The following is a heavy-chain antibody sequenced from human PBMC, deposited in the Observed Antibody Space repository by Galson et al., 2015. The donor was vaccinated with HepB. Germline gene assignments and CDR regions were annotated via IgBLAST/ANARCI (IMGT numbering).Heavy chain of an antibody. V-gene: IGHV3-33*01. J-gene: IGHJ3*02. CDR1: GFTFSSYG. CDR2: IWYDGSNK. Sequence: SLRLSCAASGFTFSSYGMHWVRQAPGKGLEWVAVIWYDGSNKYYADSVKGRFTISRDNSKNTLYLQMNSLRAEDTAVYYCARGRSPRIAVAGTAAFDIWGQGTMVTVSS. D-gene: IGHD6-19*01. CDR3: ARGRSPRIAVAGTAAFDI.